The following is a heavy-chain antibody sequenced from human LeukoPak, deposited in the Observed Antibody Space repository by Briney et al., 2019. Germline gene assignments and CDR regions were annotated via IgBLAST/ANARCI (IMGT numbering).Heavy chain of an antibody. CDR1: GFTFSSYG. J-gene: IGHJ5*02. Sequence: GGSLRLSCAASGFTFSSYGMNWVRQAPGKGLEWVAVISYHGNNKYYADSVKGRFTIYRDNSKNTLYLQMNSLGAEDTAVYYCAKDPLIYSNPTWFDPWGQGTLVTVSS. V-gene: IGHV3-30*18. CDR2: ISYHGNNK. D-gene: IGHD4-11*01. CDR3: AKDPLIYSNPTWFDP.